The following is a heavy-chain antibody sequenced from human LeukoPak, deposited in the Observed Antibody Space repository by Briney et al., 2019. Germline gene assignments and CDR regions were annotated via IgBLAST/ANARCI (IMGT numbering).Heavy chain of an antibody. Sequence: SETLSLTCAVSGYSITSGYYWGWIRQPPGKALEWITSMYHSGNTYYNPSLKSQVTISIDTSKKQFSLKLSSVTAADTAVYYCARMVDWPWAYFDYWGQGNLVTVSS. CDR1: GYSITSGYY. CDR3: ARMVDWPWAYFDY. J-gene: IGHJ4*02. V-gene: IGHV4-38-2*01. D-gene: IGHD2-15*01. CDR2: MYHSGNT.